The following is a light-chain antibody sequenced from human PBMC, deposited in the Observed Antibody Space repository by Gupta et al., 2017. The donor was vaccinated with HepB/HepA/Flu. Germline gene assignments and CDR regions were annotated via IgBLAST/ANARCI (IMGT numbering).Light chain of an antibody. Sequence: QSVLTQPPSVSAAPGQRVTISCTGSSSNIGAGYDVHWYPQLPGTAPKLLIYGNNNRPSGVPDRFSASKSGTSASLAIXGXQAEDEXDYYCQSYDSRMSGWVFGGGTKLTVL. CDR1: SSNIGAGYD. CDR2: GNN. J-gene: IGLJ3*02. V-gene: IGLV1-40*01. CDR3: QSYDSRMSGWV.